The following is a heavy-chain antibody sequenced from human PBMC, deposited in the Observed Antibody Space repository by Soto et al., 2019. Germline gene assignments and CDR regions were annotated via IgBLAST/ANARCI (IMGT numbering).Heavy chain of an antibody. D-gene: IGHD3-9*01. CDR2: IIGSGGSA. Sequence: VRLLESGGGLVQPGGPLRLSCAASGFTFSSYAMSWVRQAPGKGLEWVSTIIGSGGSANYADSVKGRFTISRDSSKNTLYLQMNSLRADDTAVYYCARHILITILGYYYGMDVWGQGTTVTVSS. CDR3: ARHILITILGYYYGMDV. CDR1: GFTFSSYA. V-gene: IGHV3-23*01. J-gene: IGHJ6*01.